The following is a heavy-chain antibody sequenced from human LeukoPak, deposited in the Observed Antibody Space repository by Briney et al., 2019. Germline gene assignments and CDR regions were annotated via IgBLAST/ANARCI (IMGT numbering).Heavy chain of an antibody. D-gene: IGHD2-2*01. Sequence: SETLSLTCTVSGGSISSGSYYWSWIRQPPGKGLEWIGEINHSGSTNYNPSLESRVTISVDTSKNQFSLKLSSVTAADTAVYYCARLECSSTSCPFDYWGQGTLVTVSS. CDR2: INHSGST. CDR1: GGSISSGSYY. V-gene: IGHV4-39*07. CDR3: ARLECSSTSCPFDY. J-gene: IGHJ4*02.